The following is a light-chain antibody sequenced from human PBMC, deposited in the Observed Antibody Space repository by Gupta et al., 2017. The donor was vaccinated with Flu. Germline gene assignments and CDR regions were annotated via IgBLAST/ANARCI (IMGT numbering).Light chain of an antibody. Sequence: EIVMTQSPATLSLSPGERATLSCRASQSVSSNLAWIQQKPGQAPRLLIYGASTRVTDIPARFSGSGSGTEFTLTISSLQSEDVAVYYCQRYNHWPPVWTFGQGTTVDIK. CDR1: QSVSSN. J-gene: IGKJ1*01. CDR3: QRYNHWPPVWT. CDR2: GAS. V-gene: IGKV3-15*01.